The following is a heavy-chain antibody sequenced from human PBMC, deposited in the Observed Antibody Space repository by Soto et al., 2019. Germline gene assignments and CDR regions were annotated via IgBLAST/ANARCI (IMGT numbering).Heavy chain of an antibody. V-gene: IGHV3-30*18. CDR2: ISYDGILK. D-gene: IGHD3-10*01. CDR1: GFTFSDFG. Sequence: PGGSLRLSCAASGFTFSDFGMHWVRQAPGKGLEWVAIISYDGILKYYADSVKGRFTISRDTSKGAVYLQMNSLTPEDTAVYYCAKDFKVSGGHYGSLNYYYGMDVWGQRTTVTVS. CDR3: AKDFKVSGGHYGSLNYYYGMDV. J-gene: IGHJ6*02.